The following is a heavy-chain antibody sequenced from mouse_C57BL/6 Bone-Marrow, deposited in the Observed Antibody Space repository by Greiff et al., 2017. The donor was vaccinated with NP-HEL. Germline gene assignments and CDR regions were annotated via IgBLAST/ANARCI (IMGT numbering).Heavy chain of an antibody. D-gene: IGHD1-1*01. V-gene: IGHV3-6*01. CDR3: AREGADYYGSSYAWFAY. CDR1: GYSITSGYY. J-gene: IGHJ3*01. Sequence: EVQLQESGPGLVKPSQSLSLTCSVTGYSITSGYYWNWIRQFPGNKLEWMGYISYDGSNNYNPSLKNRISITRDTSKNQFFLKLNSVTTEDTATYYCAREGADYYGSSYAWFAYWGQGTLVTVSA. CDR2: ISYDGSN.